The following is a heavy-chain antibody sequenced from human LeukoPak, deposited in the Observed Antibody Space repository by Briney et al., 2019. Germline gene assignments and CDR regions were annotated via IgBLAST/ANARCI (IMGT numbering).Heavy chain of an antibody. J-gene: IGHJ4*02. CDR3: AKSQGYDFWSGYYTGPAPLDY. CDR2: ISGSGDST. Sequence: PGGSLRLSCAASGFIFSTYAMTWVRQAPGKGLEWVSAISGSGDSTYYADSVKGRFTISRDNSKNTLYLQMNSLRAEDTAVNYCAKSQGYDFWSGYYTGPAPLDYWGQGTLVTVSS. V-gene: IGHV3-23*01. CDR1: GFIFSTYA. D-gene: IGHD3-3*01.